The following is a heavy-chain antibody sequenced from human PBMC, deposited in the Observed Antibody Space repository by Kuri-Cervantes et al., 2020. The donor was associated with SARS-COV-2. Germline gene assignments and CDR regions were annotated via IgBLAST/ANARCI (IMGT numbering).Heavy chain of an antibody. D-gene: IGHD2-21*01. CDR1: GYSISSGYY. CDR2: IYHSGST. J-gene: IGHJ5*02. Sequence: SETLSLTCAVSGYSISSGYYWGWIRQLPGKGLEWIGSIYHSGSTYYNPSLKSRVTISVDTSKNQFSLKLSSVTAADTAVYYCARTDSPPLNWFDPWGQGTLVTVSS. V-gene: IGHV4-38-2*01. CDR3: ARTDSPPLNWFDP.